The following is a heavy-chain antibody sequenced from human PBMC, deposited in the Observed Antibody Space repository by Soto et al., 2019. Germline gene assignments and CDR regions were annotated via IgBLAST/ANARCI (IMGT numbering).Heavy chain of an antibody. J-gene: IGHJ1*01. CDR1: GGSISSGGYY. V-gene: IGHV4-31*03. CDR3: ARDRYCSGGSCRAEYFQH. CDR2: IYYSGST. D-gene: IGHD2-15*01. Sequence: TLSLTCTVSGGSISSGGYYWSWIRQHPGKGLEWIGYIYYSGSTYYNPSLKSRVTISVDTSKNQFSLKLSSVTAADTAVYYCARDRYCSGGSCRAEYFQHWGQGTLVTVSS.